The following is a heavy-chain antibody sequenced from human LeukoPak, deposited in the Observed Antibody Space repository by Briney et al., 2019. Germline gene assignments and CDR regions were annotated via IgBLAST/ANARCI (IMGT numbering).Heavy chain of an antibody. CDR3: ARRVSSAWALEDY. CDR2: ITSDGTST. V-gene: IGHV3-74*01. CDR1: GFTFDDYA. Sequence: PPGGSLRLSCAASGFTFDDYAMHWVRQAPGKGLEWVSGITSDGTSTSYADSVRGRFTISRDNAKNTLYLQMNSLRAEDTAVYYCARRVSSAWALEDYWGQGTLVTVSS. J-gene: IGHJ4*02. D-gene: IGHD6-19*01.